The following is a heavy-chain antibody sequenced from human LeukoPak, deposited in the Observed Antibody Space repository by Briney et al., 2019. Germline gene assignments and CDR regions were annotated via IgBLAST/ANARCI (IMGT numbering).Heavy chain of an antibody. CDR2: ISGSGGST. V-gene: IGHV3-23*01. D-gene: IGHD4-17*01. CDR1: GSTFSSYA. Sequence: GGSLRLSCAASGSTFSSYAMSWVRQAPGKGLEWVSAISGSGGSTYYADSVKGRFTISRDNSKNTLYLQMNSLRAEDTAVYYCAKEYYGDYDPSLFDYWGQGTLVTVSS. J-gene: IGHJ4*02. CDR3: AKEYYGDYDPSLFDY.